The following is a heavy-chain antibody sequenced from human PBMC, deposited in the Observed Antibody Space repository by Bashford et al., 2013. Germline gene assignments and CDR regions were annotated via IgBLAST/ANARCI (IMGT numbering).Heavy chain of an antibody. CDR3: AREGVAAAGIRFDP. CDR2: INAGNGNT. J-gene: IGHJ5*02. CDR1: GYTFTSYA. Sequence: ASVKVSCKASGYTFTSYAMHGCASPGQRLEWMGWINAGNGNTKYSQKFQGRVTITRDTSASTAYMELSSLRSEDTAVYYCAREGVAAAGIRFDPWGQGTLVTVSS. D-gene: IGHD6-13*01. V-gene: IGHV1-3*01.